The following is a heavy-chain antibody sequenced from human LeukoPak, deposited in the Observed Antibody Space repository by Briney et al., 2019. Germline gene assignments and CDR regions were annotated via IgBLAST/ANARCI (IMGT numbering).Heavy chain of an antibody. CDR1: GFTFGSYS. Sequence: KPGGPLRLSCAASGFTFGSYSMNWVRQAPGKGLEWVSSISSSSSYIYYADSVKGRFTISRDNAKNSLYLQMNSLRAEDTAVYYCARVLVDIVATIEDGDAFDIWGQGTMVTVSS. J-gene: IGHJ3*02. CDR3: ARVLVDIVATIEDGDAFDI. V-gene: IGHV3-21*01. D-gene: IGHD5-12*01. CDR2: ISSSSSYI.